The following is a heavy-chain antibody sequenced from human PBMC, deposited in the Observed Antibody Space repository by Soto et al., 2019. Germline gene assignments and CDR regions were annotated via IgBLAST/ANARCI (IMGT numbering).Heavy chain of an antibody. CDR2: IITMFGTT. V-gene: IGHV1-69*06. Sequence: QVQLVQSGAEVKKPGSSVKVSCKASGGTFSNDAISWVRQAPGQGLEWIGGIITMFGTTIYAQKFQGRLTITADRSTTTAYMELSSLRSEDTAVYYCARDEATNWFDPWGQGTLVTVSS. CDR3: ARDEATNWFDP. J-gene: IGHJ5*02. CDR1: GGTFSNDA.